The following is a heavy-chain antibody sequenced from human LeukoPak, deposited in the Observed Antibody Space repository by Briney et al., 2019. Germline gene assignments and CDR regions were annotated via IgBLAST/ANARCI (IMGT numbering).Heavy chain of an antibody. Sequence: PSGTLSLTCTVSGGSSSSGGDYWSWIRQPPGKGLEWIGYIYHSGSTYYNPSLKSRVTISVDTSKNQFSLQLSSVTAADTAVYYCARGPVRWTPDYWGQGTLVTVSS. J-gene: IGHJ4*02. CDR3: ARGPVRWTPDY. CDR2: IYHSGST. V-gene: IGHV4-30-2*01. CDR1: GGSSSSGGDY. D-gene: IGHD2-15*01.